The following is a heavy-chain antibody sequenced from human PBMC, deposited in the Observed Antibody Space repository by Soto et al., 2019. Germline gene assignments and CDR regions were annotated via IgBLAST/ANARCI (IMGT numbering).Heavy chain of an antibody. Sequence: QAQLVQSGAEVKKPGASVRVSCKAFGYTFSTYGITWVRQAPGRGLEWMGWISAYHGNTNYAQNLQGRATMTTDTSASTAYLELRSLRSDDTAVYYCARSYYDYVWGPQNWFDPWGQGTLVTVSS. V-gene: IGHV1-18*01. CDR1: GYTFSTYG. D-gene: IGHD3-16*01. CDR3: ARSYYDYVWGPQNWFDP. J-gene: IGHJ5*02. CDR2: ISAYHGNT.